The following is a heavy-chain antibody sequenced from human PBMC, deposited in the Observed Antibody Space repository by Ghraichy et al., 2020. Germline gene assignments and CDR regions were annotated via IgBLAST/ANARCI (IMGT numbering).Heavy chain of an antibody. CDR1: GFSFALYS. CDR2: IDTTSKYI. J-gene: IGHJ3*02. Sequence: GGSLRLSCAASGFSFALYSMNWVRQAPGKALEWVSSIDTTSKYIYYTNSVRGRSTITRDNADNSLYLQKNELRVEDTAVYYCVSVLCSGGGCFQRFDGFHIWVQETMVTVSP. D-gene: IGHD2-15*01. V-gene: IGHV3-21*01. CDR3: VSVLCSGGGCFQRFDGFHI.